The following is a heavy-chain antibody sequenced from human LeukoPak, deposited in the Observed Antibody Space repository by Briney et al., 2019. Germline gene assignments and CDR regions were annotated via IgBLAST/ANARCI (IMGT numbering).Heavy chain of an antibody. CDR1: GGSISSYY. Sequence: SETLSLTCTVSGGSISSYYWSWIRQPPGKGLKWIGYIYYSGSTNYNPSLKSRVTISVDTSKNQFSLKLSSVTAADTAVYYCAGGADYDFWSGYNFDYWGQGTLVTVSS. D-gene: IGHD3-3*01. V-gene: IGHV4-59*01. CDR3: AGGADYDFWSGYNFDY. CDR2: IYYSGST. J-gene: IGHJ4*02.